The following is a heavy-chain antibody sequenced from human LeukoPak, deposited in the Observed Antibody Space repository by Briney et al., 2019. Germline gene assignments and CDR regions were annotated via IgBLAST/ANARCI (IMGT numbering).Heavy chain of an antibody. CDR1: GGSFSGYY. J-gene: IGHJ6*03. V-gene: IGHV4-34*01. CDR3: ARDGSSSWNYYYYYMDV. D-gene: IGHD6-13*01. CDR2: INHSGST. Sequence: SETLSLTCAVYGGSFSGYYWSWIRQPPGKGLEWIGEINHSGSTNYNPSLKSRVTISVDTSKNQFSLKLSSVTAADTAVYYCARDGSSSWNYYYYYMDVWGKGTTVTVSS.